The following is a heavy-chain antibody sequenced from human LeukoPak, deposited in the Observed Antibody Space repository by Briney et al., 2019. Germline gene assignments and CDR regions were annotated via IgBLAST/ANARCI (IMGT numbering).Heavy chain of an antibody. CDR2: IIPIFGTA. CDR1: GGTFSSYA. J-gene: IGHJ6*03. D-gene: IGHD5-18*01. V-gene: IGHV1-69*13. Sequence: GASVKVSCKASGGTFSSYAISWVRQAPGQGLEWMGGIIPIFGTANYAQKFQGRVTITADESTSTAYMELSSLRSEDTAVYYCARVGYSTPGLWYYYYYMDVWGKGTTVTVSS. CDR3: ARVGYSTPGLWYYYYYMDV.